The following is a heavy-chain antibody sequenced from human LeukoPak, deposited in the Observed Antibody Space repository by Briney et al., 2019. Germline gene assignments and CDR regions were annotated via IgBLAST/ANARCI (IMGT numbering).Heavy chain of an antibody. D-gene: IGHD3-16*01. Sequence: GESLKTSCKGSGYNFTRYWIGWVRQMPGKGLEWMGIIYPGDSDTRYSPSFQGQVTISADKSITTAYLQWSSLKASDTAMYYCARRGSYAYREWDYWGQGTLVTVSS. CDR1: GYNFTRYW. CDR2: IYPGDSDT. V-gene: IGHV5-51*01. CDR3: ARRGSYAYREWDY. J-gene: IGHJ4*02.